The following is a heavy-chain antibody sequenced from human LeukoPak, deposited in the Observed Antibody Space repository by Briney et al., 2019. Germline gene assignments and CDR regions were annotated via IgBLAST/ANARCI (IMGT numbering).Heavy chain of an antibody. CDR3: VTDDFGNIDSSTPYDFYDT. CDR1: GFTFSSYG. V-gene: IGHV3-30*02. D-gene: IGHD3/OR15-3a*01. Sequence: PGGSLRLSCAASGFTFSSYGMHWVRQAPGKGLDWVAFIHHDGSNKYYADSVRGRFTISRDNSKNTLYLQMNSLKIEDTGMYYCVTDDFGNIDSSTPYDFYDTWGQGTTVIVSS. J-gene: IGHJ3*01. CDR2: IHHDGSNK.